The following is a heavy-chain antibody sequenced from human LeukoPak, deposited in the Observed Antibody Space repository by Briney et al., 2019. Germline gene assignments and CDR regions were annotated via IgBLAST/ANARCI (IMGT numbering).Heavy chain of an antibody. CDR3: AVLAVAGTSYFDY. V-gene: IGHV4-39*07. CDR1: GGSISSSSYY. Sequence: SSETLSLTCTVSGGSISSSSYYWGWIRQPPGKGLEWIGRIYYSGSTYFNPSLKSRVTLSVDASKNHFSLKLSPVTAADTAVYYCAVLAVAGTSYFDYWGQGTLVTVSS. J-gene: IGHJ4*02. CDR2: IYYSGST. D-gene: IGHD6-19*01.